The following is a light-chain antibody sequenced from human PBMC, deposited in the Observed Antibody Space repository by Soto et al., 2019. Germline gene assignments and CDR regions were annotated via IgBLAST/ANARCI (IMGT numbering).Light chain of an antibody. CDR2: NNS. CDR3: AAWDDSLNGYV. Sequence: QSVLTQPPSASGTPGQRVTISCSGCSSNIGTNAVNWYQQLPGTAPKLLIYNNSQRPSGVPDRFSGSKSGTSASLAISGLQSEDEADYYCAAWDDSLNGYVFGTGTKVTVL. V-gene: IGLV1-44*01. J-gene: IGLJ1*01. CDR1: SSNIGTNA.